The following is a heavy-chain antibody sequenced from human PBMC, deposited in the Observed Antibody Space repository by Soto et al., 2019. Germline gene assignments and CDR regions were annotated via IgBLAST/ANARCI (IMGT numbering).Heavy chain of an antibody. CDR1: GGSISSSSYY. V-gene: IGHV4-61*01. CDR2: IYYSGST. J-gene: IGHJ5*02. Sequence: SETLSLTCTVSGGSISSSSYYWSWIRQPPGKGLEWIGYIYYSGSTNYNPSLKSRVTISVDTSKNQFSLKLSSVTAADTAVYYCARLNDYSNYYGSPGLDPWGQGTLVTVSS. D-gene: IGHD4-4*01. CDR3: ARLNDYSNYYGSPGLDP.